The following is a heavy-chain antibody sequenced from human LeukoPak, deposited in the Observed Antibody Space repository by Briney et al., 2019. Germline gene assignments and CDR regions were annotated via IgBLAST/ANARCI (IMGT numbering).Heavy chain of an antibody. CDR3: ARHRGWIDC. V-gene: IGHV5-51*01. CDR1: GYSFTTYW. CDR2: IYPGDSET. J-gene: IGHJ4*02. Sequence: GDSLKISCKGSGYSFTTYWIGWVRQMPGKGLEWMGIIYPGDSETRYSPSFQGQVTISVDRSIRTAYLQWSSLKASDSAMYYCARHRGWIDCWGQGTLVTVSS. D-gene: IGHD6-19*01.